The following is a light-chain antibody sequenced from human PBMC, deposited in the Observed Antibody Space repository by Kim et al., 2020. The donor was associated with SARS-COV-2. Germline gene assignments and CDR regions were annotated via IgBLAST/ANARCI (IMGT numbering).Light chain of an antibody. Sequence: DIQMTQSPSAVSASVGDRVTITCRASQGINNWLAWYQQKPGKAPKLLIYSASSLQSGVPSRFSGSGYGTDFTLTISSLQPEDFATYYCLQANSFPYTFGQGTKLEI. CDR1: QGINNW. CDR2: SAS. J-gene: IGKJ2*01. V-gene: IGKV1-12*01. CDR3: LQANSFPYT.